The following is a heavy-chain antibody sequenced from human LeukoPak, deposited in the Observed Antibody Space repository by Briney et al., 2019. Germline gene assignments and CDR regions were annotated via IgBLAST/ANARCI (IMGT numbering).Heavy chain of an antibody. Sequence: SSETLSLTCTVSGGSISSGGYYWSWIRQPPGKGLEWIGYIYHSGSTYYNPSLKSRVTISVDRSKNQFSLKLSSVTAADTAVYYCARDSTHYYDSSGYSDWGQGTLVTVSS. CDR3: ARDSTHYYDSSGYSD. CDR1: GGSISSGGYY. J-gene: IGHJ4*02. D-gene: IGHD3-22*01. CDR2: IYHSGST. V-gene: IGHV4-30-2*01.